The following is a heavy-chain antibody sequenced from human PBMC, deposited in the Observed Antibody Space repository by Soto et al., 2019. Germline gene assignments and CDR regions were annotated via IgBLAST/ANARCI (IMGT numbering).Heavy chain of an antibody. CDR2: ISGSGGTT. Sequence: GGSLRLSCAASGFTFSSYAMSWFRQAPGKGLEWVSGISGSGGTTNYADSVKGRFTISRDNSKNTLYLQMYSLRAEDTAVYFCAKSSGYYYYNGMDVWGQGTTVTVSS. CDR3: AKSSGYYYYNGMDV. V-gene: IGHV3-23*01. CDR1: GFTFSSYA. D-gene: IGHD3-3*01. J-gene: IGHJ6*02.